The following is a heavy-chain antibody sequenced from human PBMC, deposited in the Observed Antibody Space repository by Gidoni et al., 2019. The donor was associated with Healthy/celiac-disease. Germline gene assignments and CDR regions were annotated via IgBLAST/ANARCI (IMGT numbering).Heavy chain of an antibody. CDR2: IWYDGSNK. V-gene: IGHV3-33*01. CDR3: ARDLSGLFCIDY. Sequence: QVQLVESGGGVVQPGRSLRLSCAASGFTFSSYGMHWVRQAPGKGLEWVAVIWYDGSNKYYADSVKGRFTISRDNSKNTLYLQMNSLRAEDTAVYYCARDLSGLFCIDYWGQGTLVTVSS. D-gene: IGHD2-15*01. CDR1: GFTFSSYG. J-gene: IGHJ4*02.